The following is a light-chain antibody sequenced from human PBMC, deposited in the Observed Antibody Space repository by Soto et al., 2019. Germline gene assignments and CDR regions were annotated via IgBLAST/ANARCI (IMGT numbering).Light chain of an antibody. CDR1: QNVSSSY. CDR3: QQYGSSPGT. Sequence: EIVLTQSPGTLSLSPGARATLSCRASQNVSSSYLAWYQQKPGQAPRLLIYGASSRATGIPDRFSGSGSGTDFTLTISRLEPEDFAVYYCQQYGSSPGTFGQGTKVEIK. J-gene: IGKJ1*01. CDR2: GAS. V-gene: IGKV3-20*01.